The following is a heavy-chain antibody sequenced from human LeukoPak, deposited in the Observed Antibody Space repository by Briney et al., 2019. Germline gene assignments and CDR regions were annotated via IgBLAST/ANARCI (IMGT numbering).Heavy chain of an antibody. CDR2: ISSNGGST. Sequence: GGSLRLSCAASGFTFSSYAMHWVRQAPGKGLEYVSAISSNGGSTYYANSVKGRFTISRDNSKNTLYLKMGSLRAEDMAVYYCARDQSYGAFDYWGQGTLVTVSS. CDR1: GFTFSSYA. V-gene: IGHV3-64*01. D-gene: IGHD5-18*01. CDR3: ARDQSYGAFDY. J-gene: IGHJ4*02.